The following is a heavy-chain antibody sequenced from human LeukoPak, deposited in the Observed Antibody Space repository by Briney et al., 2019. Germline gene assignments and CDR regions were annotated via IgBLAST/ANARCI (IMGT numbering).Heavy chain of an antibody. CDR1: GYTFTGYY. J-gene: IGHJ4*02. V-gene: IGHV1-2*02. CDR2: INPNSGGT. D-gene: IGHD6-13*01. CDR3: ARALYTSRSYLATFSPTNFDY. Sequence: ASVKVSCKASGYTFTGYYMHWVRQAPGQGLEWMGWINPNSGGTNYAQKFQGRVTMTRDTSIGTPYMELSWLRSDDTAVYYCARALYTSRSYLATFSPTNFDYWGQGTLVTVSS.